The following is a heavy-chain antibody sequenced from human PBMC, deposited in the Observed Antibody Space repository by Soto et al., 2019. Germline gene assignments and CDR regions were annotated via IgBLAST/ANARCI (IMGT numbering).Heavy chain of an antibody. CDR1: GYTFTSYW. CDR3: ARTSARALRADFDS. CDR2: INPSGGST. D-gene: IGHD6-19*01. J-gene: IGHJ4*02. V-gene: IGHV1-46*01. Sequence: ASVKVSCKASGYTFTSYWMHWVRQAPGQGLEWLGVINPSGGSTTYAEKFQGRVSMTRDTSTSTVYMELSSLRSDDTAVYYCARTSARALRADFDSWGQGTLVTVSS.